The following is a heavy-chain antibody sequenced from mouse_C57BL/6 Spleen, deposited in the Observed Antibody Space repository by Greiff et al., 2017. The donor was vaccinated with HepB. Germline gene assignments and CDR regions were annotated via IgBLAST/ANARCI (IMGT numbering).Heavy chain of an antibody. J-gene: IGHJ2*01. Sequence: EVKLMESGPELVKPGASVKISCKASGYSFTDYNMNWVKQSNGKSLEWIGVINPNYGTTSYNQKFKGKATLTVDQSSSTAYMQLNSLTSEESAVYYCATYYGSSYYFDYWGQGTTLTVSS. CDR1: GYSFTDYN. CDR3: ATYYGSSYYFDY. V-gene: IGHV1-39*01. D-gene: IGHD1-1*01. CDR2: INPNYGTT.